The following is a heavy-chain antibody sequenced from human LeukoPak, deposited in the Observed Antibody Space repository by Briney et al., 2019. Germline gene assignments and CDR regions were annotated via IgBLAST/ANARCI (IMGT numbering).Heavy chain of an antibody. D-gene: IGHD4-17*01. CDR1: GGSVSSDIHY. CDR3: ARSPYASDAFDI. J-gene: IGHJ3*02. CDR2: IYYSGGT. V-gene: IGHV4-61*01. Sequence: SETLSLTCSVSGGSVSSDIHYWSWIRQPPGKGLEWIGYIYYSGGTNYNPSVKSRVTISVDTSKNQFSLKLSSVTAADTAAYYCARSPYASDAFDIWGQGTMVTVSS.